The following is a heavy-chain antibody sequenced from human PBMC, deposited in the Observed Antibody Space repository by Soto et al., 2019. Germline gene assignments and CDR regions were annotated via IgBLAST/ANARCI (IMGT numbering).Heavy chain of an antibody. D-gene: IGHD2-15*01. CDR2: IYYSGRT. CDR1: GGSISSGGYY. Sequence: QVQLQESGPGLVKPSETLSLTCTVSGGSISSGGYYWSWIRQHPGKGLEWIGYIYYSGRTYYSPSRKSRLSISVDTSTNQFSLKLSSVTAADTAVYYCARDSVVVSAVHGMDVWGQGTTVTVSS. J-gene: IGHJ6*02. V-gene: IGHV4-31*03. CDR3: ARDSVVVSAVHGMDV.